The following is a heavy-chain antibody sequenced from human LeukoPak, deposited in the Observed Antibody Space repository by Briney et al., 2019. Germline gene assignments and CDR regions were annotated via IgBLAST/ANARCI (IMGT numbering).Heavy chain of an antibody. CDR2: ISAYNGNT. CDR3: ARDSIFGVVRSSRYGMDV. V-gene: IGHV1-18*01. Sequence: ASVKVSCTASGYTFTSYGISWVRQAPGQGLEWMGWISAYNGNTNYAQKLQGRVTMTTDTSTSTAYMELRSLRSDDTAAYYCARDSIFGVVRSSRYGMDVWGQGTTVTVSS. J-gene: IGHJ6*02. CDR1: GYTFTSYG. D-gene: IGHD3-3*01.